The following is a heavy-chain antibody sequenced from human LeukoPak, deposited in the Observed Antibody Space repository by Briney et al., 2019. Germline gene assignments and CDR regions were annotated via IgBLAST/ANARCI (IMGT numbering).Heavy chain of an antibody. CDR1: GFTFSTYA. V-gene: IGHV3-30*04. CDR2: ISYDGKNK. J-gene: IGHJ4*02. D-gene: IGHD1-26*01. Sequence: AGTSLRLSCAASGFTFSTYAMHWVRQAPGKGLECVAVISYDGKNKDYIDSVKGRFTISRDNSKNTLYLQMNSLRVEDTAVYYRARDWQDTGAFDYWGQGTLVTVSS. CDR3: ARDWQDTGAFDY.